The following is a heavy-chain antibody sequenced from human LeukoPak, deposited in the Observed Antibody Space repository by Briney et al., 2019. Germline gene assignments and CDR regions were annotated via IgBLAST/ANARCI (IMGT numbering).Heavy chain of an antibody. Sequence: GRSLRLSCAASGFTFSSYVMHTGAQAPGKGLEWVAVIWHDGSNKYYADSVKGRFTISRDNSKNTLYLQMNSLRAEDTAVYYCVKAMGYRSSNSCYKSLYYYYYMDVWGKGTTVTVSS. J-gene: IGHJ6*03. V-gene: IGHV3-33*06. D-gene: IGHD2-2*01. CDR3: VKAMGYRSSNSCYKSLYYYYYMDV. CDR1: GFTFSSYV. CDR2: IWHDGSNK.